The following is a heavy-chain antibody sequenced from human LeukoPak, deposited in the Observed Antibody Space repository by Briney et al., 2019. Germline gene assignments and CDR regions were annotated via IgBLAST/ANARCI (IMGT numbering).Heavy chain of an antibody. CDR3: AKRLGDQRAFDY. CDR1: GFTFRNYA. Sequence: GGSLRLSCAASGFTFRNYAMSWVRQAPRKRLEWVSGISGTSGTINYADPVKGRFTISRDNSKNTVYLQMNSLRAEDTAVYYCAKRLGDQRAFDYWGQGTLVTVSS. CDR2: ISGTSGTI. V-gene: IGHV3-23*01. J-gene: IGHJ4*02. D-gene: IGHD2-21*02.